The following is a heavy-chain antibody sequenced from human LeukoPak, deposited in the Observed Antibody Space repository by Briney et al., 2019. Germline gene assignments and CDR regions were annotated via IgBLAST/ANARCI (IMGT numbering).Heavy chain of an antibody. D-gene: IGHD3-10*01. J-gene: IGHJ6*02. CDR1: GFTFSSYG. CDR3: AKDSVERFGELFSYYYYYGMDV. CDR2: IRYDGSNK. V-gene: IGHV3-30*02. Sequence: GGPLRLSCAASGFTFSSYGMHWVRQAPGKGLEWVAFIRYDGSNKYYADSVKGRFTISRDNSKNTLYLQMNSLRAEDTAVYYCAKDSVERFGELFSYYYYYGMDVCGQGTTVTASS.